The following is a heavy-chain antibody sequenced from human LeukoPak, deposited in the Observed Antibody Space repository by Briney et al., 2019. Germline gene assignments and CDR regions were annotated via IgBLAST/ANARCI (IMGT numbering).Heavy chain of an antibody. V-gene: IGHV3-23*01. J-gene: IGHJ4*02. CDR1: GFTFGSYA. CDR3: ARREYNCGYVF. D-gene: IGHD5-18*01. Sequence: GSLRLSCAASGFTFGSYAMSWVRRAPGKGLEWVSAINSDARNTYYAGSVKGRFTISRDNSNNTLFLQVNSLRAEDTAVYFCARREYNCGYVFGGPGTLVTVS. CDR2: INSDARNT.